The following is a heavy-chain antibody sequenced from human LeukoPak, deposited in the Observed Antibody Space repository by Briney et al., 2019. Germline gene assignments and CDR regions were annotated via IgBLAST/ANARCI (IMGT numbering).Heavy chain of an antibody. J-gene: IGHJ4*02. Sequence: GGSLRLSCAASGFTFNNYAMSWVRQVPGKGLEWVSAIGDYGGHIYYADSVKGRFTISRDNSKNTLYLQLNSLRAEDTAVYYCARDSTYYYDSGSSGPHYFDNWGQGTLVTVSS. V-gene: IGHV3-23*01. CDR2: IGDYGGHI. CDR3: ARDSTYYYDSGSSGPHYFDN. D-gene: IGHD3-10*01. CDR1: GFTFNNYA.